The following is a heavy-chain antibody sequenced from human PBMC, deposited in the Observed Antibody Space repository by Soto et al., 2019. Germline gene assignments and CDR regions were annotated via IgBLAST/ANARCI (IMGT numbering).Heavy chain of an antibody. CDR3: ARETSIVGAPFDY. CDR2: IIPIYGTA. Sequence: QVQLVQSGAEVKKPGSSVKVSCKASGGTFSSYAISWVRQAPGQGLEWMGGIIPIYGTANYAQKFKARVTITADESTSTAYMELSRLRSEDTAVYYCARETSIVGAPFDYWGQGPLVTVSS. D-gene: IGHD1-26*01. J-gene: IGHJ4*02. V-gene: IGHV1-69*01. CDR1: GGTFSSYA.